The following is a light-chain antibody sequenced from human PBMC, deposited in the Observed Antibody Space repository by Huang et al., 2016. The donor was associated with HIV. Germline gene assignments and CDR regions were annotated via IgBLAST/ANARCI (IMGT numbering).Light chain of an antibody. J-gene: IGKJ4*01. V-gene: IGKV3-11*01. Sequence: EIVLTQSPVTLSMSPGQRATLSCRASQNIDTYLAWYQQKPGQAPRLLIYDASNRATGIPARFSGSGPGTDFTLTISSLEPEDFVVYFCQQRSSWPLTFGGGTTIEIK. CDR1: QNIDTY. CDR3: QQRSSWPLT. CDR2: DAS.